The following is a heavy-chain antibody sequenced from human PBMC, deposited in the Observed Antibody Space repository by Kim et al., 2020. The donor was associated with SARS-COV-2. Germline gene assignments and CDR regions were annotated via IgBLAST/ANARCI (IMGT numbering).Heavy chain of an antibody. D-gene: IGHD1-26*01. CDR3: AREGGGGSYPWLDP. V-gene: IGHV1-2*06. CDR2: VNPNSGGT. J-gene: IGHJ5*02. CDR1: GYTFTGYY. Sequence: ASVKVSCKASGYTFTGYYLHWVRQAPVQGLEWMGRVNPNSGGTNYGQKFLGRVTMTGDTSSSTAYMELSSLRSDDTAVYYCAREGGGGSYPWLDPWGQGTLVTVSS.